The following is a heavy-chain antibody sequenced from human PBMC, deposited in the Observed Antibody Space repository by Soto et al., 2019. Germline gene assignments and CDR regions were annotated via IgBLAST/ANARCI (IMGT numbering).Heavy chain of an antibody. D-gene: IGHD3-10*01. V-gene: IGHV3-48*01. Sequence: DVQLVESGGGLVQPGGSLRLSCAASVFTFSSYSFNWVRQAPGKGLEWIAYISSSGTTIYYADSVKGRFTISRDNAKNSLYLQMDSLRTEDTAAYYCARGGGSGTYPNWFDSWGQGTLVTVSS. CDR3: ARGGGSGTYPNWFDS. J-gene: IGHJ5*01. CDR1: VFTFSSYS. CDR2: ISSSGTTI.